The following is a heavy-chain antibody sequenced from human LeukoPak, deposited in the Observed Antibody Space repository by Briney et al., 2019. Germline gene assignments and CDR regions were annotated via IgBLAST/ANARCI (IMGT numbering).Heavy chain of an antibody. D-gene: IGHD3-22*01. V-gene: IGHV1-46*01. CDR1: GYTFTSYA. J-gene: IGHJ4*02. Sequence: ASVKVSCKASGYTFTSYAMNWVRQAPGQGLEWMGIINPSGSSTSYAQNFQGRVTMTRGMSTSTVYMELSSLRSEDTAVYYCAREDSSGPTFDYWGQGTLVTVSS. CDR2: INPSGSST. CDR3: AREDSSGPTFDY.